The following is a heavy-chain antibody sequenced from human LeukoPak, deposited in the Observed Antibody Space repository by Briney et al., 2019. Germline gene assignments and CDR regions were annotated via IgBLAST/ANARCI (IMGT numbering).Heavy chain of an antibody. CDR1: GGSFSGYY. V-gene: IGHV4-34*01. CDR3: ARDGPYYYDSSGYPEYPYYFDY. J-gene: IGHJ4*02. D-gene: IGHD3-22*01. CDR2: IYHSGST. Sequence: SETLSLTCAVYGGSFSGYYWSWIRQPPGKGLEWIGSIYHSGSTYYNPSLKSRVTISVDTSKNQFSLKLSSVTAADTAVYYCARDGPYYYDSSGYPEYPYYFDYWGQGTLVTVSS.